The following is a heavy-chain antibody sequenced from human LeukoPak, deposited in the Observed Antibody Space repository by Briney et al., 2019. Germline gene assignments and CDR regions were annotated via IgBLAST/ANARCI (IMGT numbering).Heavy chain of an antibody. J-gene: IGHJ4*02. CDR1: GFTFSDYY. V-gene: IGHV3-11*01. CDR2: ISSSGSTI. Sequence: NPGGSPRLSCAASGFTFSDYYMSWIRQAPGKGLEWVSYISSSGSTIYYADSVKGRFTISRDNAKNSLYLQMNSLRAEDTAVYYFASFYYGSGSYSTEWGQGTLVTVS. CDR3: ASFYYGSGSYSTE. D-gene: IGHD3-10*01.